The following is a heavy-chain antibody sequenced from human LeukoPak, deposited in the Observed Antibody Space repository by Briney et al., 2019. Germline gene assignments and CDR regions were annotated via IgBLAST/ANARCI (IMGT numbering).Heavy chain of an antibody. D-gene: IGHD1-26*01. Sequence: PSEILSLTCTVSGYSISSGYYWGWIRQPPGKGLEWIGSIYHSGSTYYNPSLKSRVTISVDTSKNQFSLKLSSVTAADTAVYYCARERGIVGATRGVVDYWGQGTLVTVSS. J-gene: IGHJ4*02. V-gene: IGHV4-38-2*02. CDR1: GYSISSGYY. CDR2: IYHSGST. CDR3: ARERGIVGATRGVVDY.